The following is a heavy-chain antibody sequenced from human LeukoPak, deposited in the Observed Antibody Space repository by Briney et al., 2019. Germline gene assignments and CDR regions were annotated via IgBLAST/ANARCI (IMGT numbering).Heavy chain of an antibody. CDR2: IYNRGST. CDR1: GGSISGYY. V-gene: IGHV4-59*01. J-gene: IGHJ3*02. Sequence: SETLSLTCTVSGGSISGYYWSWIRQPPGKGLEWIAYIYNRGSTNYNPSLKSRVTISVDTSKNQFSLKLSSVTAADTAVYYCAREAVAGYGSDAFDIWGQGTMVTVSS. CDR3: AREAVAGYGSDAFDI. D-gene: IGHD6-13*01.